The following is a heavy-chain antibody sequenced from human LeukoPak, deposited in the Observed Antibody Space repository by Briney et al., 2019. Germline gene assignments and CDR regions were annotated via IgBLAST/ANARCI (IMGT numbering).Heavy chain of an antibody. J-gene: IGHJ4*02. CDR1: GFTFSNYW. CDR3: ARSVGGMDY. V-gene: IGHV3-74*01. CDR2: IYSDGSSL. D-gene: IGHD1-26*01. Sequence: GGSLRLSCAAPGFTFSNYWMHWVRHAPGKGLVWVSRIYSDGSSLSYADSVKGRVTISRDNARNMLYLQMNSLRAEDTAIYYCARSVGGMDYWGQGTLVTVSS.